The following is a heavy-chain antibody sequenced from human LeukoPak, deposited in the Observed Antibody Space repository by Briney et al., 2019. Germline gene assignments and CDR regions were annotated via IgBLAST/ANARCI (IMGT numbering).Heavy chain of an antibody. CDR1: GGSISSSSYC. CDR2: IYYSGSP. Sequence: SETLSLTCTVSGGSISSSSYCWGWIRQPPGKGLEWIGSIYYSGSPYYHPSLKSRVTISVDTSKHQFSLKLSSVTAADTAVYYCARTIYDFWSGPFDPWGQGTLVTVSS. J-gene: IGHJ5*02. D-gene: IGHD3-3*01. V-gene: IGHV4-39*01. CDR3: ARTIYDFWSGPFDP.